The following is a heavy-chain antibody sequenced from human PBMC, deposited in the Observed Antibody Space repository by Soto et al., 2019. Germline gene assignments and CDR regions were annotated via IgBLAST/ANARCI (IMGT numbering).Heavy chain of an antibody. V-gene: IGHV1-69*01. CDR3: ARDRSGWIGLDYFDY. CDR2: IIPIFGTA. J-gene: IGHJ4*02. CDR1: GGTFSSYA. Sequence: QVQLVQSGAEVKKPGSSVKVYCKASGGTFSSYAISWVRQAPGQGLEWMGGIIPIFGTANYAQKFQGRVTITADESTSTAYRELSSLRSEDTAVYYCARDRSGWIGLDYFDYWGQGTLVTGSS. D-gene: IGHD2-2*03.